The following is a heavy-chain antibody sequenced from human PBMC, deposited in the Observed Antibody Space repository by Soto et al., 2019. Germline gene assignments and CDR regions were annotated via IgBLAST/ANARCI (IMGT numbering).Heavy chain of an antibody. D-gene: IGHD2-2*01. Sequence: EVQLLESGGGLVQPGGSLRLSCAASGFTFSSYAMSWVRQAPGKGLEWVSAISGSGGSTYYADSVKGRFTISRDNSKNTPDLQMNSLRAEDTAVYYCATPSLGCSSTSCFDYWGQGTLVTVSS. CDR2: ISGSGGST. CDR3: ATPSLGCSSTSCFDY. CDR1: GFTFSSYA. V-gene: IGHV3-23*01. J-gene: IGHJ4*02.